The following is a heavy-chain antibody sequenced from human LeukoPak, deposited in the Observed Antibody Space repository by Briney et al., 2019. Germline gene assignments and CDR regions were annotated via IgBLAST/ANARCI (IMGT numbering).Heavy chain of an antibody. CDR1: GGSISTYY. D-gene: IGHD1-26*01. CDR3: AREDVTSDDDAFDI. CDR2: IYYSGST. Sequence: SETLSLTCSVSGGSISTYYWSWIRQPPGKELEWIGYIYYSGSTSYNPSLKSRVTISVDTSKNQFSLKVGSVTAADTGVYYCAREDVTSDDDAFDIWGQGTMVTVSS. J-gene: IGHJ3*02. V-gene: IGHV4-59*01.